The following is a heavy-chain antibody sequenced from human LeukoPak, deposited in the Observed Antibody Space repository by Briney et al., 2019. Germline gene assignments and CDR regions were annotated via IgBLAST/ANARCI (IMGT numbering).Heavy chain of an antibody. Sequence: ASVKVSCKASGYTFTRYDINWVRQATGQGLEWMGWMNPNSGNTGYAQKFQGRVTMTRNTSISTAYMELSSLRSEDTAVYYCARGSRIHRETIFGVVTPGYWGQGTLVTVSS. CDR3: ARGSRIHRETIFGVVTPGY. V-gene: IGHV1-8*01. CDR2: MNPNSGNT. CDR1: GYTFTRYD. D-gene: IGHD3-3*01. J-gene: IGHJ4*02.